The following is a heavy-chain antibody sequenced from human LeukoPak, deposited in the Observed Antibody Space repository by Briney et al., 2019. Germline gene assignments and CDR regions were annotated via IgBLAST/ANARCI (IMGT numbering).Heavy chain of an antibody. J-gene: IGHJ4*02. CDR3: AKGEVLYRVTTFDY. CDR2: VTGSGGGT. D-gene: IGHD4-17*01. V-gene: IGHV3-23*01. Sequence: GGSLRLSCAASGFTFSSYAMTWVRQPPGKGLQWVSTVTGSGGGTYYADSVKGRFTISRDDSKNTLYLQMNSLRAEDTAVYYCAKGEVLYRVTTFDYWGQGTLVTVSS. CDR1: GFTFSSYA.